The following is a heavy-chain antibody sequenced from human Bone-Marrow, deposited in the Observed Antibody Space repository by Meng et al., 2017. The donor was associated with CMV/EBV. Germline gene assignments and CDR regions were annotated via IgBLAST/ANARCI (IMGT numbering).Heavy chain of an antibody. Sequence: GGSLRLSCAASGFTFSSYSMNWVRQAPGKGLEWVSYISSSSSTIYYADSVKGRFTISRDNAKNSLYLQMNSLRAEDTAVYYCARDPIPVGYDFWSGYYDGYYGMDVWGQGTTVTVSS. CDR3: ARDPIPVGYDFWSGYYDGYYGMDV. CDR1: GFTFSSYS. V-gene: IGHV3-48*04. J-gene: IGHJ6*02. CDR2: ISSSSSTI. D-gene: IGHD3-3*01.